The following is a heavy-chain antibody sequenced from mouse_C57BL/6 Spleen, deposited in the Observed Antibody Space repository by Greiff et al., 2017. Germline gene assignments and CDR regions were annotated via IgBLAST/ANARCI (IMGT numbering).Heavy chain of an antibody. V-gene: IGHV14-1*01. Sequence: EVQLQLSGAELVWPGASVKLFCTASGFYIKDYYMHWVKQRPEQGLEWIGRIDPEDGDTEYAPKFQGKATMTADTSSNTAYLQLSSLTSEDTAVYYCTTDGLFAYWDQETLVTVTA. CDR3: TTDGLFAY. J-gene: IGHJ3*01. CDR1: GFYIKDYY. D-gene: IGHD2-3*01. CDR2: IDPEDGDT.